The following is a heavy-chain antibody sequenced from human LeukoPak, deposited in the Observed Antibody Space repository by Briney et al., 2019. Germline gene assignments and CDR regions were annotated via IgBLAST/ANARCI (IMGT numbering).Heavy chain of an antibody. Sequence: SETLSLTCTVSGGSISSYYWSWIRQPPGKGLEWIGYIYYSGSTNFNPSLKSRVTISVDTSKNQFSLKLSSVTAADTAVYYCAREERPYIAVAGTIYFLHWGQGTLVTVSS. CDR1: GGSISSYY. D-gene: IGHD6-19*01. J-gene: IGHJ1*01. CDR2: IYYSGST. CDR3: AREERPYIAVAGTIYFLH. V-gene: IGHV4-59*01.